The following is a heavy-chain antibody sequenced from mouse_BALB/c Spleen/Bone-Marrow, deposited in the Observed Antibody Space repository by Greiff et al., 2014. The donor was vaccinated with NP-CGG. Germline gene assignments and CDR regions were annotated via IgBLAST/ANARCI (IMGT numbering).Heavy chain of an antibody. D-gene: IGHD2-4*01. J-gene: IGHJ1*01. Sequence: QVQLKESGPGLVAPSQSLSITCTVSGFSLTSYGVHWVRQPPGKGLEWLGVIWAGGSTNYNSALMSRLSISKDNSKSQVFLKMNSLQTDDTAMYYCAGDPIYYEYDWYFDVWGAGTTVTVSS. CDR2: IWAGGST. CDR3: AGDPIYYEYDWYFDV. CDR1: GFSLTSYG. V-gene: IGHV2-9*02.